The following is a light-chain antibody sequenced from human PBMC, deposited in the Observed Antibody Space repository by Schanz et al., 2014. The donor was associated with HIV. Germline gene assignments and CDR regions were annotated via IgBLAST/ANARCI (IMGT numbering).Light chain of an antibody. J-gene: IGKJ4*01. Sequence: EIVLTQSPATLSLSPGERATLSCRASQSVNSYLAWYQQKPGQAPRLLIYDASNRATGIPARFSGSGSGTDFTLTISSLEPEDFALYYCQQGGSWPLTFGGGTTVEIK. CDR2: DAS. CDR3: QQGGSWPLT. V-gene: IGKV3-11*01. CDR1: QSVNSY.